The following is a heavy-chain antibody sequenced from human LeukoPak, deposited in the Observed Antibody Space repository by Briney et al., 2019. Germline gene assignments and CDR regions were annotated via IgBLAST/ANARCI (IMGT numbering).Heavy chain of an antibody. D-gene: IGHD2-15*01. V-gene: IGHV1-69*04. Sequence: ASVKVSCKASGGTFSSYAISWVRQAPGQGLEWMGRIIPILGIANYAQKSQGRVTITADKSTSTAYMELSSLRSEDTAVYYCARDDCSGGSCPNDYWGQGTLVTVSS. CDR2: IIPILGIA. J-gene: IGHJ4*02. CDR3: ARDDCSGGSCPNDY. CDR1: GGTFSSYA.